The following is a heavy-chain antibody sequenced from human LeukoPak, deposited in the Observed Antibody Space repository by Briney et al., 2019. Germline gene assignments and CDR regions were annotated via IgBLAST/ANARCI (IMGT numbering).Heavy chain of an antibody. J-gene: IGHJ4*02. V-gene: IGHV4-34*01. CDR1: GGSLSGYY. CDR3: ARVGFTMIVL. CDR2: INHSGST. Sequence: SETLSLTCAVYGGSLSGYYWSWIRQPPGKGLEWIGEINHSGSTNYNPSLKSRVTISVDTSKNQFSLKLSSVTAADTAVYYCARVGFTMIVLWGQGTLVTVSS. D-gene: IGHD3-22*01.